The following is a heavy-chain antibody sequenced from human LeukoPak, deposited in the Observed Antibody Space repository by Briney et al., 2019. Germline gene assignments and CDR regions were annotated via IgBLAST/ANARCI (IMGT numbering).Heavy chain of an antibody. Sequence: GRSLRLSCAASGFTFSSYGMHWVRQAPGKGLEWVSSITNNGVHTYYTDSVKGRFTISRDNANNSLYLQMSSLSAEDTAIYYCARQPQVAHFDYWGQGTLVSVSS. CDR2: ITNNGVHT. CDR1: GFTFSSYG. D-gene: IGHD2-15*01. V-gene: IGHV3-21*01. J-gene: IGHJ4*02. CDR3: ARQPQVAHFDY.